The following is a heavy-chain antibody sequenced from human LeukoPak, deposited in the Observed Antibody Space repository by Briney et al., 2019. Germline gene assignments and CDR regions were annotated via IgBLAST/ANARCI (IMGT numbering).Heavy chain of an antibody. CDR2: ISSSGSTM. Sequence: PGGSLRLSCAASGFTFSSYEMNWVHQAPGKGLEWIPYISSSGSTMYYADSVKGRFTISRDNAKNSLYLQMNSLRAEDTAIYYCASSSWYALDYWGQGTLVTVSS. V-gene: IGHV3-48*03. CDR3: ASSSWYALDY. CDR1: GFTFSSYE. D-gene: IGHD6-13*01. J-gene: IGHJ4*02.